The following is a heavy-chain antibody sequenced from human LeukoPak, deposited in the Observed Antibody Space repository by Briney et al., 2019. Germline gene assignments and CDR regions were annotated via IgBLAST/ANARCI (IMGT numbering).Heavy chain of an antibody. Sequence: SETLSLTCTVSGGSINNYYWNWIRQPAGKGLEWIGRIYTSGSTNYNPSLKSRVSIAINEPKNLFSQELGFVSAADTAGYYCARDRFSRSFDYWGQGTLVTVSS. CDR3: ARDRFSRSFDY. CDR2: IYTSGST. CDR1: GGSINNYY. J-gene: IGHJ4*02. D-gene: IGHD6-6*01. V-gene: IGHV4-4*07.